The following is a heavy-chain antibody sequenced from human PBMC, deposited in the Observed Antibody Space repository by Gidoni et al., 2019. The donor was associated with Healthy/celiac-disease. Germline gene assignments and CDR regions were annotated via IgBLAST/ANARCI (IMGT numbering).Heavy chain of an antibody. V-gene: IGHV1-69*01. D-gene: IGHD4-4*01. CDR1: GGTFSSYA. Sequence: QVQLVQSGAEVKKPGSSVKVSCKASGGTFSSYAISWVRQAPGQGLEWMGGINPILGTANYAQKFQGRVTITADESTSTAYMELSSLRSEDTAVYYCARGLTPATVTDYYCGMDVWGQGTTVTVSS. CDR3: ARGLTPATVTDYYCGMDV. CDR2: INPILGTA. J-gene: IGHJ6*02.